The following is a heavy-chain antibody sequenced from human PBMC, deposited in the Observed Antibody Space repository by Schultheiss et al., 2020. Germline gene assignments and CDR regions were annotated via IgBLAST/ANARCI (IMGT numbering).Heavy chain of an antibody. CDR1: GVSISSYY. CDR2: IYYSGST. Sequence: SETLSLTCTVSGVSISSYYWSWIRQPPGKGLEWIGYIYYSGSTNYNPSLKSRVTISVDTSKNQFSLKLSSVTAADTAVYYCARVGGIAAAIDYWGQGTLVTVSS. V-gene: IGHV4-59*12. J-gene: IGHJ4*02. D-gene: IGHD6-13*01. CDR3: ARVGGIAAAIDY.